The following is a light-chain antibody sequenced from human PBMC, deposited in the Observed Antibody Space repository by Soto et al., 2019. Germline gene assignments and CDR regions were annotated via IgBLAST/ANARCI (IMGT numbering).Light chain of an antibody. CDR2: EAS. CDR3: QQYHTSPWT. CDR1: QGISLW. J-gene: IGKJ1*01. Sequence: IQITQSPSTLSASVRDSVPLSFRASQGISLWVAWFQQKPGKAPKLLISEASNLEGGVPSRFSGSGYGTEFTLTISSLQPDDFASYSCQQYHTSPWTFGQGTKVEIK. V-gene: IGKV1-5*03.